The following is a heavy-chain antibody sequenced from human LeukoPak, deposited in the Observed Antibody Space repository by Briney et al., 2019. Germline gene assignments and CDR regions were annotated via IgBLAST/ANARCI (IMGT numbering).Heavy chain of an antibody. Sequence: GASVKVSCKASGYTFTSYGISGVRQAPGQGLEWMGWISAYNGNTNYAQKRQGRVTMTTDTSTSTAYMELRSLRSDDTAVYYCAREKPYSYGYQHFDYWGQGTLVTVSS. CDR3: AREKPYSYGYQHFDY. D-gene: IGHD5-18*01. J-gene: IGHJ4*02. CDR2: ISAYNGNT. CDR1: GYTFTSYG. V-gene: IGHV1-18*01.